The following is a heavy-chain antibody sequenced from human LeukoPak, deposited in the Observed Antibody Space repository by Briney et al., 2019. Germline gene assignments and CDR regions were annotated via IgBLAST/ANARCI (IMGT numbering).Heavy chain of an antibody. CDR3: ARDLLTVVVPAAIGGDYYYYMDV. V-gene: IGHV4-61*02. J-gene: IGHJ6*03. Sequence: PSETLSLTCTVSGGPISSGNYYWSWIRQPAGKGLEWIGRIYTSGSTNYNPSLKSRVTMSVDTSKNQFSLKLSSVTAADTAVYYCARDLLTVVVPAAIGGDYYYYMDVWGKGTTVTVSS. D-gene: IGHD2-2*02. CDR1: GGPISSGNYY. CDR2: IYTSGST.